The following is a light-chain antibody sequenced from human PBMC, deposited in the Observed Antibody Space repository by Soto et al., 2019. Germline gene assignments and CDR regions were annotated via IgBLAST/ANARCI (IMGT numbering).Light chain of an antibody. CDR2: WAS. Sequence: DIVMTQSPDSLAVSLGERATINCKSSQSLLANCNNKNCLAWYQHKPGQPPKMLILWASTRESVVPDRFSGSGSGTDFTLTISSLQSEDAAVYYCQHRSNWPPFTFGPGTKVDIK. CDR3: QHRSNWPPFT. V-gene: IGKV4-1*01. J-gene: IGKJ3*01. CDR1: QSLLANCNNKNC.